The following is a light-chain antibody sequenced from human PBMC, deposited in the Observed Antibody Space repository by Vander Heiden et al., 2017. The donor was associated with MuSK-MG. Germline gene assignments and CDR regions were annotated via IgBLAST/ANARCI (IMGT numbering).Light chain of an antibody. Sequence: DSQMPQSPSSLSASVGDRVTITCQESQDINNYLNWYQQKPVKAPKLLIYGASNLETGVPSRFSGSGSGTDFTLTMSSLQPEDVATYYCQQYDDLPQSFGPGTKVEIE. CDR2: GAS. CDR3: QQYDDLPQS. CDR1: QDINNY. J-gene: IGKJ2*03. V-gene: IGKV1-33*01.